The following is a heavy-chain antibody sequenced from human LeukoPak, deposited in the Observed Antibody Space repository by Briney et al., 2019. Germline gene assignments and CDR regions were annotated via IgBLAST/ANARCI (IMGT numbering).Heavy chain of an antibody. CDR3: ASWGGYDPIFDP. CDR2: IYTSGST. Sequence: SETLSLTCTVSGGSISSYYWSWIRQPPGKGLEWIGYIYTSGSTNYNPSLKSRVTISVDTSKNQFSLKLSSVTAADTAVYYCASWGGYDPIFDPWGQGTLVTVSS. J-gene: IGHJ5*02. CDR1: GGSISSYY. V-gene: IGHV4-4*09. D-gene: IGHD5-12*01.